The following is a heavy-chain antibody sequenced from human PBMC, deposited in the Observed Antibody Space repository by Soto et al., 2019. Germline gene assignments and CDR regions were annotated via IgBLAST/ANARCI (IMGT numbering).Heavy chain of an antibody. CDR2: INHSGST. CDR3: ARVLRYSSVYWFDP. CDR1: GGSFSGYY. V-gene: IGHV4-34*01. J-gene: IGHJ5*02. D-gene: IGHD6-19*01. Sequence: SSETLSLTCAVYGGSFSGYYWSWIRQPPGKGLEWIGEINHSGSTNYNPSLKSRVTISVDTSKNQFSLKLSSVTAADTAVYYCARVLRYSSVYWFDPWGQGTLVTVSS.